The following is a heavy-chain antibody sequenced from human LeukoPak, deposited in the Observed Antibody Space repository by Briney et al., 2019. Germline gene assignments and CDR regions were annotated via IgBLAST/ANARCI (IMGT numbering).Heavy chain of an antibody. J-gene: IGHJ4*02. D-gene: IGHD5-12*01. CDR2: INHSGST. CDR1: GGSFSGYY. CDR3: VRGGVGGYYIDY. Sequence: SETLSLTCAVYGGSFSGYYWSWIRQPPRKGLEWIGEINHSGSTNYNPSLKSLVTISVDTSNNQFSLKLSSVTAADTAVYYCVRGGVGGYYIDYWGQGTLVTVSS. V-gene: IGHV4-34*01.